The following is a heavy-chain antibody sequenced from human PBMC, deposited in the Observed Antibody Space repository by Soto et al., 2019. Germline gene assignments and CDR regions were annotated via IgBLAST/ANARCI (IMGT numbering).Heavy chain of an antibody. Sequence: GGSLRLSCAASGFTFSSYWMSWVRQAPGKGLEWVGRIKSKTDGGTTDYAAPVKGRFTISRDDSKNTLYLQMNSLKTEDTAVYYCTTGLSISLIGYWGPGTLVTLSS. CDR2: IKSKTDGGTT. D-gene: IGHD2-2*01. CDR3: TTGLSISLIGY. CDR1: GFTFSSYW. V-gene: IGHV3-15*01. J-gene: IGHJ4*02.